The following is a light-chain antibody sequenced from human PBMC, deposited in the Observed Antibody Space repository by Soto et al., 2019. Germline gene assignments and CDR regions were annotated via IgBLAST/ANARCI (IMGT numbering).Light chain of an antibody. J-gene: IGLJ1*01. Sequence: QSALTQPASVXGXXXXXXXXSCAGTSSDVGGYNYVSWYQHHPGKAPKLMICEVSNRPSGVSNRFSGSKSGNTASLTISGLQAEDEADYYCTSYTSSGTYVFGTGTKLTV. CDR1: SSDVGGYNY. V-gene: IGLV2-14*01. CDR2: EVS. CDR3: TSYTSSGTYV.